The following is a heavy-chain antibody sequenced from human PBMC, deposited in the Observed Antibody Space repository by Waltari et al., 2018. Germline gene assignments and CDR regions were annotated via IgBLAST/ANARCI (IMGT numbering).Heavy chain of an antibody. V-gene: IGHV3-23*03. J-gene: IGHJ3*02. D-gene: IGHD3-22*01. CDR3: AKLGYYYDSSGYPDAFDI. Sequence: EVQLLESGGGLVQPGGSMRLSCAASGFTFSSYAMSWVSPAPGKGLEWVSFIYSGGSSTYYADSVKGRFTISRDNSKNTLYLQMNSLRAEDTAVYYCAKLGYYYDSSGYPDAFDIWGQGTMVTVSS. CDR2: IYSGGSST. CDR1: GFTFSSYA.